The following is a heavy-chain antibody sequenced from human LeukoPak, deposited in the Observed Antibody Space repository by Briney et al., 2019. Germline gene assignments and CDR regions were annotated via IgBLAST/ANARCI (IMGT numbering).Heavy chain of an antibody. J-gene: IGHJ3*02. V-gene: IGHV3-23*01. Sequence: PGGSLRLSCAASGFTFSSFAMSWVRQAPRKGLEWVSAISGSGGSTYSADSVKGRFTISRDNSKNTLYLQMNSLRAEDTAVYYCARDEMHAFDIWGQGTMVTVSS. CDR2: ISGSGGST. D-gene: IGHD5-24*01. CDR3: ARDEMHAFDI. CDR1: GFTFSSFA.